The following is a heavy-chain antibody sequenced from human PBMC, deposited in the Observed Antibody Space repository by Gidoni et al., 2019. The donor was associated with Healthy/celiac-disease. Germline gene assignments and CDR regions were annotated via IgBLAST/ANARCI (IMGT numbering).Heavy chain of an antibody. CDR2: ISYDGSEK. J-gene: IGHJ4*02. D-gene: IGHD1-26*01. V-gene: IGHV3-30*18. CDR3: AKDSFVSGSYLDY. CDR1: GFTFSNYG. Sequence: QVQLVESGGGVVQPGRSLRLSCAASGFTFSNYGMHWVRQAPGEGLEWVAVISYDGSEKYYADSVKGRFTISRDNSKNTLYLQMNSLRAEDTAVYYCAKDSFVSGSYLDYWGQGTLVTVSS.